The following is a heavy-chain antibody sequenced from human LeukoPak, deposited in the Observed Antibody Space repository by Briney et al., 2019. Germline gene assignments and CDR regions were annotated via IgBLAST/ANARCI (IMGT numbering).Heavy chain of an antibody. J-gene: IGHJ4*01. CDR3: AKYGGSGWVIDN. V-gene: IGHV4-59*08. CDR2: IYYTGAT. Sequence: SETLSLTCTVSGGSISSYYWTWIRQPPGKGLEWIGYIYYTGATSYNPSLKSRVTISVDTSKNQFSLKVTSVTTADTAVYYCAKYGGSGWVIDNWGHGTLVTVPS. D-gene: IGHD6-19*01. CDR1: GGSISSYY.